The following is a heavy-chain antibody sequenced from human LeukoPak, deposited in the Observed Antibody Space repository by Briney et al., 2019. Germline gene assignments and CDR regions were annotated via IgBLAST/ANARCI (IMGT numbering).Heavy chain of an antibody. CDR2: IYYSGST. J-gene: IGHJ6*02. CDR3: ARHQTDCGGDCYSFYYYYYGMDV. V-gene: IGHV4-39*01. D-gene: IGHD2-21*02. CDR1: GGSISSSSYY. Sequence: SETLSLTCTVSGGSISSSSYYWGWIRQPPGKGLEWIGSIYYSGSTYYNPSLKSRVTISVDTPKNQFSLKLSSVTAADTAVYYCARHQTDCGGDCYSFYYYYYGMDVWGQGTTVTVSS.